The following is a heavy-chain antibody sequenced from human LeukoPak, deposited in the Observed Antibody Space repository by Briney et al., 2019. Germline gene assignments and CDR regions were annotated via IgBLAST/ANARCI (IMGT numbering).Heavy chain of an antibody. Sequence: GGSLRLSCAASAVTFTSSWMSWVRQAPGKGLEWVATINQDGSGKYYVDSVKGRFTISRDNAKNSLHLQMSSLRAEDTAVYYCARVKTGTTNWFDPWGQGTLVTVSS. CDR1: AVTFTSSW. CDR3: ARVKTGTTNWFDP. CDR2: INQDGSGK. D-gene: IGHD1-1*01. J-gene: IGHJ5*02. V-gene: IGHV3-7*04.